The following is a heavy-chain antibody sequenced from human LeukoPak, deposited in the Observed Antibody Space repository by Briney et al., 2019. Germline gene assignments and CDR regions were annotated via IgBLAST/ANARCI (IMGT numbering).Heavy chain of an antibody. CDR2: ISGSGGDT. V-gene: IGHV3-23*01. CDR1: GFTFSNYD. Sequence: PGGSLRLSCAASGFTFSNYDIHWVRQATGRGLEWVSAISGSGGDTYYADSVKGRFTISRDNSKNTLYLQMNSLRAEDTAVYHCAKKGATTGDFDYWGQGTLVTVSS. CDR3: AKKGATTGDFDY. D-gene: IGHD1-26*01. J-gene: IGHJ4*02.